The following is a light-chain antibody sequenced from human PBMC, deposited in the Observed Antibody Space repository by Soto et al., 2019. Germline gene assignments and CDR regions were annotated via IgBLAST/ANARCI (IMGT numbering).Light chain of an antibody. V-gene: IGKV3-15*01. CDR3: QQYNNWPGT. CDR2: GAS. CDR1: QSVSSN. J-gene: IGKJ1*01. Sequence: EIVMTQSPDTLSVSPGERATLSCRTSQSVSSNLAWYQQKPGQAPRLLIDGASTRATGIPARFSGSGSGTEFTLTISSLQSEDFAVYYCQQYNNWPGTFGQGSKVEIK.